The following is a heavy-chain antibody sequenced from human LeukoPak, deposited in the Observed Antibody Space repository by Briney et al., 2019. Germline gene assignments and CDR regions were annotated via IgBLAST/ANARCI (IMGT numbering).Heavy chain of an antibody. CDR2: ISWNSGSI. J-gene: IGHJ3*02. CDR1: GFTFSSYA. V-gene: IGHV3-9*01. Sequence: GGSLRLSCAASGFTFSSYAMHWVRQAPGKGLGWVSGISWNSGSIGYADSVKGRFTISRDNAKNSLYLQMNSLRAEDTALYYCAKAVGGAFDIWGQGTMVTVSS. D-gene: IGHD2-15*01. CDR3: AKAVGGAFDI.